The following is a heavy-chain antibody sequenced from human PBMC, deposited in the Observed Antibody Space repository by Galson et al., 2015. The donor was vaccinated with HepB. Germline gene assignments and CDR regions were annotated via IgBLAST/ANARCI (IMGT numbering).Heavy chain of an antibody. V-gene: IGHV2-70*11. J-gene: IGHJ6*02. Sequence: PALVKPTQPLTLTCTFSGFSLSTSGMCVSWIRQPPGKALEWLARIDWDDDKYYSTSLKTRLTISKDTSKNQVVLTMTNMDPVDTATCYCALCFTHFSIFGVVNYGMDVWGQGTTVTVSS. CDR2: IDWDDDK. CDR1: GFSLSTSGMC. CDR3: ALCFTHFSIFGVVNYGMDV. D-gene: IGHD3-3*01.